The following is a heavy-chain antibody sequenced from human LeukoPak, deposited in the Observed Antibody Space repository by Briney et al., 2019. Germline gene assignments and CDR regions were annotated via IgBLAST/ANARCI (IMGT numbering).Heavy chain of an antibody. CDR3: ARVSSGIIDY. CDR2: ISGGGGST. V-gene: IGHV3-23*01. D-gene: IGHD1-14*01. CDR1: GFTFSSYA. J-gene: IGHJ4*02. Sequence: GGSLRLSCAASGFTFSSYAMSWVRQAPGKGLEWVSAISGGGGSTYYADSVKGRFTISRENAKNSLYLQMNSLRAGDTAVYYCARVSSGIIDYWGQGTLVTVSS.